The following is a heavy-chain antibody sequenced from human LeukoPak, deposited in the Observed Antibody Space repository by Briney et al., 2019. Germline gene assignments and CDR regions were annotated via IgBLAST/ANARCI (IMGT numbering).Heavy chain of an antibody. Sequence: ASVKVSCKASGYTFTGYYMHWVRQAPGQGLEWMGWINPNSGGTNYAQKFQGRVTMTRDTSISTAYMELSRLRSDDTAIYYCARFSAYSSTWGDYWGQGTLVTVSS. CDR3: ARFSAYSSTWGDY. CDR1: GYTFTGYY. V-gene: IGHV1-2*02. D-gene: IGHD2/OR15-2a*01. J-gene: IGHJ4*02. CDR2: INPNSGGT.